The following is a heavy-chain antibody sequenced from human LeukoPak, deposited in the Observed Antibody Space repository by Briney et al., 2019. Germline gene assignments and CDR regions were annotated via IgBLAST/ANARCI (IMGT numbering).Heavy chain of an antibody. V-gene: IGHV4-34*01. CDR3: ARIYDRDAFDI. D-gene: IGHD1-14*01. CDR2: INHSGST. Sequence: PSETLSLTCAVYGGSFSGYYWSWIRQPPGKGLEWIGEINHSGSTNYNPSLKSRVTISVDTSKNQFSLKLSSVTAADTAVYYCARIYDRDAFDIWGQGTMVTVSS. CDR1: GGSFSGYY. J-gene: IGHJ3*02.